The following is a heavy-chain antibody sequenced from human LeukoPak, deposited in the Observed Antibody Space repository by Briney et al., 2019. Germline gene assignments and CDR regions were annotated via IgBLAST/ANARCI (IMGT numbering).Heavy chain of an antibody. J-gene: IGHJ6*03. V-gene: IGHV3-49*04. CDR1: GFTFGDYA. CDR3: TRDRRGTDYYYYYYMDV. Sequence: GGSLRLSCTASGFTFGDYAMSWVRQAPGKGLEWVGFIRSKAYGGTTEYAASVKGRFTISRDDSKSIAYLQMNSLKTEDTAVYYCTRDRRGTDYYYYYYMDVWGQGTMVTVSS. CDR2: IRSKAYGGTT.